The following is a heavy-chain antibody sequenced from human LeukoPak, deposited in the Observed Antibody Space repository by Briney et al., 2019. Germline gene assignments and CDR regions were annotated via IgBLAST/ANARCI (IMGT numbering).Heavy chain of an antibody. J-gene: IGHJ6*02. CDR3: ARVGLIPLYYYGMDV. D-gene: IGHD2-8*01. CDR1: GYTFTSYG. V-gene: IGHV1-18*01. Sequence: ASVKVSCKASGYTFTSYGISWVRQAPGQGLEWMGWISAYNGNTNYAQKLQGRVTMTTDTSTSTAYMELRSLRSDDTAVYYCARVGLIPLYYYGMDVWGQGTTVTVSS. CDR2: ISAYNGNT.